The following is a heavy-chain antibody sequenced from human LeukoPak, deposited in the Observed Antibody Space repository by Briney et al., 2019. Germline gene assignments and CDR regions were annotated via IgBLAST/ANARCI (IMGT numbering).Heavy chain of an antibody. J-gene: IGHJ3*02. D-gene: IGHD5-18*01. Sequence: ASVKVSCKASGGTFSSYAISWVRQAPGQGLEWMGRVIPILGIANYAQKFQGRVTITADKSSSTAYMELSSLRSEDTAVYYCAREENTADAFDIWGQGTMVTVSS. CDR3: AREENTADAFDI. CDR2: VIPILGIA. V-gene: IGHV1-69*04. CDR1: GGTFSSYA.